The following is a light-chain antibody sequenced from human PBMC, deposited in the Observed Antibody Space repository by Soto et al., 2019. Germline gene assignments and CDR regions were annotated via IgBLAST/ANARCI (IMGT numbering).Light chain of an antibody. CDR3: QQYGRT. CDR2: GAS. J-gene: IGKJ1*01. Sequence: LTQSPGTLSLSPGDRATLSCRVSKSVTDASVAWYQQKPGQSPRLLIYGASNRATGIPDRFSGSGSGTEFTLTINRLEPEDFAMYYCQQYGRTFGQGTKVE. CDR1: KSVTDAS. V-gene: IGKV3-20*01.